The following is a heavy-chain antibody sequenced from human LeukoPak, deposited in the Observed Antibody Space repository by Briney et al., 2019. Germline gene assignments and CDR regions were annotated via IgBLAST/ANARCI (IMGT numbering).Heavy chain of an antibody. J-gene: IGHJ4*02. Sequence: ASVKVSCKASGYTFTGYYMHWVRQAPGQGLEWMGRINPNSGGTNYAQKFQGRATMTRDTSISTAYMELSRLRSDDTAVYYCARGYDILTGYYSGQNYADYWGQGTLVTVSS. CDR2: INPNSGGT. V-gene: IGHV1-2*06. CDR3: ARGYDILTGYYSGQNYADY. D-gene: IGHD3-9*01. CDR1: GYTFTGYY.